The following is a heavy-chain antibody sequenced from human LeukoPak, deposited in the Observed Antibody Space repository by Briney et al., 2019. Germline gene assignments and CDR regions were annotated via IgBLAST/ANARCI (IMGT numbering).Heavy chain of an antibody. CDR1: GGSISSNSYY. J-gene: IGHJ4*02. CDR2: SYYSGST. D-gene: IGHD3-10*01. CDR3: ASLGSGVN. V-gene: IGHV4-39*01. Sequence: PSETLSLTCTVSGGSISSNSYYWGWIRQPPGKGLEWLGRSYYSGSTYYNPSLKSRVTISVDTSKNQFSLKLSSVTAADTAVYYCASLGSGVNWGQGTLVTVSS.